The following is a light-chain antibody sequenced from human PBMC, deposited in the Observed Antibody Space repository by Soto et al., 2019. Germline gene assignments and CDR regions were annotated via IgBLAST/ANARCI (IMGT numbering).Light chain of an antibody. Sequence: SYELTQPPSVSVAPGQTARITCGGNNIGSKSVHWYQQQPGQAPVLVVYDDSGRPSGIPERFSGSNSGNTATLTISRVEAGDEADYYCQVWDSSSDHVVFGGGTKLTVL. CDR1: NIGSKS. J-gene: IGLJ2*01. V-gene: IGLV3-21*02. CDR2: DDS. CDR3: QVWDSSSDHVV.